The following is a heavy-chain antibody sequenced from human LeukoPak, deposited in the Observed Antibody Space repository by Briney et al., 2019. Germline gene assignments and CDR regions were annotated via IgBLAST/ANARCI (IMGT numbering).Heavy chain of an antibody. CDR2: IKQDGSEK. Sequence: GGSLRLSCAASGFTFSSYWMSWVRQAPGKGLEWVANIKQDGSEKYYVDSVKGRFTISRDNAKNSLYLQMNSLRAEDTAVYYCARDQVETYYYYGMDVWGQGTTVTVSS. V-gene: IGHV3-7*01. CDR3: ARDQVETYYYYGMDV. J-gene: IGHJ6*02. CDR1: GFTFSSYW. D-gene: IGHD1-1*01.